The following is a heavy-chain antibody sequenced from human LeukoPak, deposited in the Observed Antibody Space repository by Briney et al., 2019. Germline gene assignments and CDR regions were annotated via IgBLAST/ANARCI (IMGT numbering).Heavy chain of an antibody. V-gene: IGHV4-39*01. D-gene: IGHD3-3*01. CDR3: ARHMKSITIFGVAPKYFDY. J-gene: IGHJ4*02. Sequence: PSETLSLTCTVSGGSISSSSYYWGWIRQPPGKGLEWIGSIYYSGSTYYNPSLKSRVTISVDTSKNQFSLKLSSVTAADTAVSYCARHMKSITIFGVAPKYFDYWGQGTLVTVSS. CDR2: IYYSGST. CDR1: GGSISSSSYY.